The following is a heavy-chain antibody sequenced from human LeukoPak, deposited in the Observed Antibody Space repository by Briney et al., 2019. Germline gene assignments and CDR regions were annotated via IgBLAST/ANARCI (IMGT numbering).Heavy chain of an antibody. CDR3: ARATSANEYSYGFHFDY. Sequence: ASVKVSCKASGTTFRRSAINWVRQAPGQGLEWMGAIIPSFGTVKYAQKFQGRVTMTADESTSTAYMDLNYLRSDDTAVYFCARATSANEYSYGFHFDYWGQGTLVTVSS. CDR1: GTTFRRSA. CDR2: IIPSFGTV. D-gene: IGHD5-18*01. V-gene: IGHV1-69*01. J-gene: IGHJ4*02.